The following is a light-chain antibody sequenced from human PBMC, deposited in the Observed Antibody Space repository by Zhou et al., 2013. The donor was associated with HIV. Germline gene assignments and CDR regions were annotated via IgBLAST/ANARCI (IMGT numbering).Light chain of an antibody. V-gene: IGLV3-1*01. CDR3: QAWDSSTAVI. J-gene: IGLJ2*01. Sequence: SYELTQPPSLSVSPGQTASISCSGDKLDNYYTSWYQQKPGQSPVLVIYHDTKRPSGIPERFSGSTSGTTATLTISGAQALDEADYYCQAWDSSTAVIFGGGTRVSVL. CDR2: HDT. CDR1: KLDNYY.